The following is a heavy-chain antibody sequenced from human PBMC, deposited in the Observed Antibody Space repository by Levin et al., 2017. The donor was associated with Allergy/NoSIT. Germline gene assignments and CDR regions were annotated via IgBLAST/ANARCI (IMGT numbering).Heavy chain of an antibody. CDR2: ISSSSSTI. Sequence: PGGSLRLSCAASGFTFSSYSMNWVRQAPGKGLEWVSYISSSSSTIYYADSVKGRFTISRDNAKNSLYLQMNSLRAEDTAVYYCARDYDYAFDIWGQGTMVTVSS. CDR1: GFTFSSYS. J-gene: IGHJ3*02. CDR3: ARDYDYAFDI. D-gene: IGHD3-16*01. V-gene: IGHV3-48*01.